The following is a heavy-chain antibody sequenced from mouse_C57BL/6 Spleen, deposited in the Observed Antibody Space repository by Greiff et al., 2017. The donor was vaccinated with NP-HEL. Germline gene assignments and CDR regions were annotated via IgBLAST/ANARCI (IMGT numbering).Heavy chain of an antibody. J-gene: IGHJ4*01. CDR1: GYTFTSYW. D-gene: IGHD2-10*01. V-gene: IGHV1-55*01. CDR3: ARPTYYGKLGLYAMDY. Sequence: QVQLQQSGAELVKPGASVKMSCKASGYTFTSYWITWVKQRPGQGLEWIGDIYPGSGSTNYNEKFKSKATLTVDTSSSTAYMQLSSLTSEDSAVYYCARPTYYGKLGLYAMDYWGQGTSVTVSS. CDR2: IYPGSGST.